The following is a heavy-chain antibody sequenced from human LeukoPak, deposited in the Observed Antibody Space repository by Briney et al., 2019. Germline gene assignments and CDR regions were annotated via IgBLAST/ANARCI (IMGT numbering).Heavy chain of an antibody. D-gene: IGHD3-22*01. CDR3: AIYDSSGYYDAFDI. Sequence: SETLSLTCTVSGGSISSYYWSWIRQPPGKGLEWIGYIYYSGSTNYNPSLKSRVTISVDTSKNQFSLKLSSVTAADTAVYYCAIYDSSGYYDAFDIWGQGTMVTVSS. V-gene: IGHV4-59*08. CDR2: IYYSGST. CDR1: GGSISSYY. J-gene: IGHJ3*02.